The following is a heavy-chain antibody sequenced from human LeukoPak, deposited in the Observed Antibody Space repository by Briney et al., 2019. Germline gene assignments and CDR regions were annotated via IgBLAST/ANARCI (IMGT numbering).Heavy chain of an antibody. Sequence: PGGSLRLSCAASGFTFSSYAMNWVRQAPGEGLEWVSVIRGSGDSTYYADSVKGRFTISRDNSKNTLYLQMNSLRAEDTAVYYCARLYPPIYDSSGYYYVWYFDYWGQGTLVTVSS. CDR1: GFTFSSYA. CDR3: ARLYPPIYDSSGYYYVWYFDY. D-gene: IGHD3-22*01. V-gene: IGHV3-23*01. J-gene: IGHJ4*02. CDR2: IRGSGDST.